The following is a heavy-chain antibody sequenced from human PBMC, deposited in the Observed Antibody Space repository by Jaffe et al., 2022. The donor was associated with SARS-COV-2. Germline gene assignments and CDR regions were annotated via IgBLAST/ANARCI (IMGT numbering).Heavy chain of an antibody. D-gene: IGHD2-15*01. CDR2: INHDGST. Sequence: QVQLQQWGAGLLKPSETLSLTCGVYGGSFSAYYWSWVRQPPGKGLEWIGEINHDGSTNYNPSLQSRVTISVGTSKNQFSLKLSSVTAADTAVYYCTESFSGSGALYNYWGRGTLVTVSS. J-gene: IGHJ4*01. CDR1: GGSFSAYY. V-gene: IGHV4-34*01. CDR3: TESFSGSGALYNY.